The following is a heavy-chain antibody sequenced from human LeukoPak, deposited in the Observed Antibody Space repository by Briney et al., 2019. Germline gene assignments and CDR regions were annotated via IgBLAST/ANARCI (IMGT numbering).Heavy chain of an antibody. CDR3: AKDGHPYTIFGVGFDY. CDR1: GFTFSSYG. V-gene: IGHV3-30*02. Sequence: PGGSLRLSCAASGFTFSSYGMHWVRQAPGKGLEWVAFIRYDGSNKYYADSVKGRFTISRDNSKNTLCLQMNSLRAEDTAVYYCAKDGHPYTIFGVGFDYWGQGTLVTVSS. D-gene: IGHD3-3*01. J-gene: IGHJ4*02. CDR2: IRYDGSNK.